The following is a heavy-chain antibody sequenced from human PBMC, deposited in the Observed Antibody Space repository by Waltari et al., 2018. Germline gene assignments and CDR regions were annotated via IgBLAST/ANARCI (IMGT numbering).Heavy chain of an antibody. CDR1: GGSIRSARYY. CDR2: NYYSGST. J-gene: IGHJ5*02. Sequence: HVQLQESRPGLVKPSQTLYLTCPVSGGSIRSARYYWNWIRQPTGKVLEWIGYNYYSGSTYYNPSPKNRVTISVDTSKNQFSLKLSSVTAADTAVYYCARDISWFDPWGQGTLVTVSS. CDR3: ARDISWFDP. V-gene: IGHV4-31*03. D-gene: IGHD3-3*02.